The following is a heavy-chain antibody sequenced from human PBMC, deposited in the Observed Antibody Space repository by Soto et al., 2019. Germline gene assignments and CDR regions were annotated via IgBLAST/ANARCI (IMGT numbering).Heavy chain of an antibody. CDR1: GFSISGYY. V-gene: IGHV3-11*01. CDR2: MSSTTSAI. Sequence: QVQLVESGGGLVKPGGSLRLSCAASGFSISGYYMSWIRQVPGKGLEWISYMSSTTSAIYYAESVKGRFTISRDNAKNSLYLQMNSLRAEDTAVYYCARATDFWSHMDVWGQGTTVTVSS. J-gene: IGHJ6*02. D-gene: IGHD3-3*01. CDR3: ARATDFWSHMDV.